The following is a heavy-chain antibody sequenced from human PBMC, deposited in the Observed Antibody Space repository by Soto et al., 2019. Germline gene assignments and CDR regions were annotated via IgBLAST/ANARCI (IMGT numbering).Heavy chain of an antibody. V-gene: IGHV3-7*03. CDR2: IKDDGTKT. J-gene: IGHJ4*02. CDR1: GFTYSAYY. D-gene: IGHD2-2*01. CDR3: ASLNWEVPATGP. Sequence: PGGSLRLSCSASGFTYSAYYMNWVRQAPGKGLEGVANIKDDGTKTFYADSVRGRFTISRDNAKNSLYLQMNSLRAEDTAVYYCASLNWEVPATGPWGRGTLVTVSS.